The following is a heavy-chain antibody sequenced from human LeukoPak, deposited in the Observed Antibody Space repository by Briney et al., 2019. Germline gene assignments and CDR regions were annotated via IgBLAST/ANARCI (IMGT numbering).Heavy chain of an antibody. D-gene: IGHD1-26*01. CDR3: AKGPWENDAFDI. J-gene: IGHJ3*02. Sequence: GGSLRLSCAASGFTFSSYSMNWVRQAPGKGLEWVSYISSSSSTTYYADSVKGRFTISRDNSKNTLYLQMNSLRAEDTAVYYCAKGPWENDAFDIWGQGTMVTVSS. CDR2: ISSSSSTT. V-gene: IGHV3-48*01. CDR1: GFTFSSYS.